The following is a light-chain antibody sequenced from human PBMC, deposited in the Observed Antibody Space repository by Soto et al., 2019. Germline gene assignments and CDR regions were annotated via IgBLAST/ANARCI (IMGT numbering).Light chain of an antibody. Sequence: QSALTQPASVSGSPGQSITISCTGTSSDIGDFNYVSWYQHHPGKAPKLIIYEVSHRPPGVSNRFSGSKSANTASLTISGLQADDEADYYCSSLTGSVTLGGFGSGTKVTVL. V-gene: IGLV2-14*01. CDR3: SSLTGSVTLGG. J-gene: IGLJ1*01. CDR1: SSDIGDFNY. CDR2: EVS.